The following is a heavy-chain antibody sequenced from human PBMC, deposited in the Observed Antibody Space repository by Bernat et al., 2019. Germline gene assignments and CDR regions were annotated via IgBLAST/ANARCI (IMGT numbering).Heavy chain of an antibody. V-gene: IGHV3-30-3*01. CDR3: ARDGAPYCSGGSCRTYYYGMDV. Sequence: QVQLVESGGGVVQPGRSLRLSCAASGFTFSSYAMHWVRQAPGKGLEWVAVISYDGSNKYYADSVKGQFTISRDNSKNTLYLQMNSLRAEDTAVYYCARDGAPYCSGGSCRTYYYGMDVWGQGTTVTVSS. CDR1: GFTFSSYA. D-gene: IGHD2-15*01. J-gene: IGHJ6*02. CDR2: ISYDGSNK.